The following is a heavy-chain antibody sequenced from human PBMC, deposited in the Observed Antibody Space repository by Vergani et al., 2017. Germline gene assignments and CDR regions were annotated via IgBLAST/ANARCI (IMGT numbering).Heavy chain of an antibody. J-gene: IGHJ4*02. Sequence: QVQLVQSGAEVKKPGASVKVSCKASGYTFTSYYMHWVRQAPGQGLEWMGIINPNSGGTNYAQKFQGRVTMTRDTSISTAYMELSRLRSDDTAVYYCAREKLGIDGSFTYWGQGTLVTVSS. CDR3: AREKLGIDGSFTY. CDR1: GYTFTSYY. V-gene: IGHV1-2*02. CDR2: INPNSGGT. D-gene: IGHD7-27*01.